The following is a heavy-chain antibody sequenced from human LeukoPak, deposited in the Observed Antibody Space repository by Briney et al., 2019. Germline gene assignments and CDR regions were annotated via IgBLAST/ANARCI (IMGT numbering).Heavy chain of an antibody. CDR2: YSAGST. D-gene: IGHD3-22*01. CDR1: GFTVSSNY. J-gene: IGHJ4*02. CDR3: ATLSSGSYYGPFDY. Sequence: GGSLRLSCAASGFTVSSNYMSWVRLALEKGLEWVSLYSAGSTYYADSVKGRFTVSRDNSKNTLYLQMNSLRAEDTAVYYCATLSSGSYYGPFDYWGQGTLVTVSS. V-gene: IGHV3-53*01.